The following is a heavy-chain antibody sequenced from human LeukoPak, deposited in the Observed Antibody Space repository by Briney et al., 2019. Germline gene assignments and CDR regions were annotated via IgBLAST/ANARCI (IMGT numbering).Heavy chain of an antibody. V-gene: IGHV4-34*01. Sequence: PSETLSLTCAVYGGSFSGYYWSWIRQPPGKGLEWIGEINHSGSTNYNPSLKSRVTISVDTSKNQFSLKLSSVTAADTAVYYCARAPYQVDVWGKGTTVTVPS. CDR3: ARAPYQVDV. CDR1: GGSFSGYY. CDR2: INHSGST. J-gene: IGHJ6*04.